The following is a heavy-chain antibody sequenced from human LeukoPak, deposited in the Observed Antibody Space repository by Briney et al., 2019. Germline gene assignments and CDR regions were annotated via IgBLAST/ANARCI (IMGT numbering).Heavy chain of an antibody. D-gene: IGHD2-2*01. Sequence: SETLSLTCTVSGGSISSSSYYWGWIRQPPGKGLEWIGSIYYSGSTYYNPSLKSRVTISVDTSKNQFSLKLSSVTAADTAVCYCATIVVPAAMPYYCYMDVWGKGTTVTVSS. CDR2: IYYSGST. J-gene: IGHJ6*03. CDR3: ATIVVPAAMPYYCYMDV. CDR1: GGSISSSSYY. V-gene: IGHV4-39*01.